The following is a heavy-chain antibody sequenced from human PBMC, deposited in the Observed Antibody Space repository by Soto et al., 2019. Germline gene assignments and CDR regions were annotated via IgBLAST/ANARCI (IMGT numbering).Heavy chain of an antibody. Sequence: ASVKVSCKASGYTFTTYGISWVRQAPGQGLERMGWISTYDGNTDYAQNLQGRVTMTTDTSTNTAYMELRSLRSDDTAVYYCARDRLHTSSSITFDYWGQGALVTVSS. CDR1: GYTFTTYG. J-gene: IGHJ4*02. D-gene: IGHD6-6*01. V-gene: IGHV1-18*01. CDR2: ISTYDGNT. CDR3: ARDRLHTSSSITFDY.